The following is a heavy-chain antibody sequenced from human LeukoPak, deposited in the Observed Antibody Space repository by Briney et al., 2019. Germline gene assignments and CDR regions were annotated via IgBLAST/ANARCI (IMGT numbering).Heavy chain of an antibody. V-gene: IGHV3-23*01. CDR1: EFTVNDNY. D-gene: IGHD1-1*01. J-gene: IGHJ5*02. CDR3: AKATTSKADVAWFDP. CDR2: ISDGGGTT. Sequence: PGGSLRLSCAASEFTVNDNYMNWVRQAPGKGLEWVSGISDGGGTTYYADSVKGRFTISRDNSKNTLYLQMNSLRAEDTAVYYCAKATTSKADVAWFDPWGQGTLVTVSS.